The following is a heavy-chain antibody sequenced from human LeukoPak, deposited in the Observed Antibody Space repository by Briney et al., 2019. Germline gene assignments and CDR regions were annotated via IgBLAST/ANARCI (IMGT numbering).Heavy chain of an antibody. CDR3: AKQTRRTRVVITSFDY. D-gene: IGHD3-22*01. CDR1: GFTFSSYA. CDR2: ISGSGGST. Sequence: GGSLRLSCAASGFTFSSYAMSWVRQAPGKGLEWVSAISGSGGSTYYADSVKGRFTISRDNSKNTLYLQMNSLRAEDTAVYYCAKQTRRTRVVITSFDYWGQGTLVTVSS. J-gene: IGHJ4*02. V-gene: IGHV3-23*01.